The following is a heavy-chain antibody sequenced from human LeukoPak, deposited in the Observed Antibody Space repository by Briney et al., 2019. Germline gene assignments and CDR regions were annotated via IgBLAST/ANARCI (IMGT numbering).Heavy chain of an antibody. D-gene: IGHD2-15*01. CDR2: IYYSGST. CDR1: GGSISSGDYY. CDR3: ARHCSGGSCYYYGMDV. Sequence: PSQTLSLTCTVSGGSISSGDYYWSWIRQPPGKGLEWIGYIYYSGSTYYNPSLKSRVTISVDTSKNQFSLKLSSVTAADTAVYYCARHCSGGSCYYYGMDVWGQGTTVTVSS. V-gene: IGHV4-30-4*01. J-gene: IGHJ6*02.